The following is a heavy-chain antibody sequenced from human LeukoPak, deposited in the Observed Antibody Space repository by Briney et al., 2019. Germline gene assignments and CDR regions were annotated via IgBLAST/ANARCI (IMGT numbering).Heavy chain of an antibody. CDR1: GYTFTGYR. CDR3: ARDYCSSTSCLFDY. V-gene: IGHV1-2*06. J-gene: IGHJ4*02. D-gene: IGHD2-2*01. CDR2: INPNSGDT. Sequence: ASVKVSCKASGYTFTGYRMHWVRQAPGQGLEWMGRINPNSGDTNYARKFQGRVAMTRDTSISTAFMELTRLRSDDTAVYYCARDYCSSTSCLFDYWGQGTLVTVSS.